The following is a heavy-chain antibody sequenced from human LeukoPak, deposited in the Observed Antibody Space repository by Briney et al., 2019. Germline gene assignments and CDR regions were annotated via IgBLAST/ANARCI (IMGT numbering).Heavy chain of an antibody. CDR1: GYTFTSYD. J-gene: IGHJ5*02. D-gene: IGHD2-8*01. CDR3: TRCANGRRYNWFDT. V-gene: IGHV1-8*01. CDR2: MNPHSDNT. Sequence: ASVKVSCKASGYTFTSYDINWVRQATGQELEWMGWMNPHSDNTAYAQKFQGRVTMTKNTSISTAYMELSSLRSDDTAVYYCTRCANGRRYNWFDTWGQGTLVTVSS.